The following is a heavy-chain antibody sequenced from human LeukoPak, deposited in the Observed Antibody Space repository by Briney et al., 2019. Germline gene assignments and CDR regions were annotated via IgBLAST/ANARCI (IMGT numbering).Heavy chain of an antibody. J-gene: IGHJ4*02. CDR2: IYPGGSDT. Sequence: GESLKISCQGSGYSFSDYWIGWVRQMPGTGLEWMGIIYPGGSDTRYSPSFQGQVTISADKSISTAYLQWSSLKASDTAIYYCARLDVSTDALDYWGQGTLVTVSS. V-gene: IGHV5-51*01. CDR3: ARLDVSTDALDY. D-gene: IGHD2-8*02. CDR1: GYSFSDYW.